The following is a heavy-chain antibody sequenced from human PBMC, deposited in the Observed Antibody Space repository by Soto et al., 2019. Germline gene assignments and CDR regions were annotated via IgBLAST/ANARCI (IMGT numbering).Heavy chain of an antibody. CDR1: GFSLSTSGMC. V-gene: IGHV2-70*01. CDR3: ARIPMAAMVTHYYYGMDV. CDR2: IDWDDDK. Sequence: SGPALVNPTQTLTLTCTFSGFSLSTSGMCVSWIRQPPGKALEWLALIDWDDDKYYSTSLKTRLTISKDTSKNQVVLTMTNMDPVDTATYYCARIPMAAMVTHYYYGMDVWGQGTTVTVSS. J-gene: IGHJ6*02. D-gene: IGHD5-18*01.